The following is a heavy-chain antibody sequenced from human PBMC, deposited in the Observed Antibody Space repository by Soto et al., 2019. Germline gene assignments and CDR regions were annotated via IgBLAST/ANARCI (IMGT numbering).Heavy chain of an antibody. CDR3: ARDPYGSGSYKVGMGY. V-gene: IGHV3-20*04. J-gene: IGHJ4*02. CDR2: INWNGGST. D-gene: IGHD3-10*01. Sequence: EVQLVESGGGVVRPGGSLRLSCAASGFTFDDYGMSWVRQAPGKGLEWVSGINWNGGSTGYADSVKGRFTITRDNAKNSLYLQMNSQRAEDTALYYSARDPYGSGSYKVGMGYWGQGTLVTVSS. CDR1: GFTFDDYG.